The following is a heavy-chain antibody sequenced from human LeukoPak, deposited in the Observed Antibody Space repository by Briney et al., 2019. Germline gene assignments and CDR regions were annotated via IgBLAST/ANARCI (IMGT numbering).Heavy chain of an antibody. CDR2: ISSSGSTI. J-gene: IGHJ4*02. V-gene: IGHV3-48*03. CDR1: GFTFTSYE. D-gene: IGHD5-12*01. Sequence: GGSLRLSCAASGFTFTSYEMNWVRQAPGKGLKWVSYISSSGSTIYYADSVGGRFTISRDNAKNSLYLQMNSLRAEDTAVYYCARIMVATTREAFDYWGQGTLVTVSS. CDR3: ARIMVATTREAFDY.